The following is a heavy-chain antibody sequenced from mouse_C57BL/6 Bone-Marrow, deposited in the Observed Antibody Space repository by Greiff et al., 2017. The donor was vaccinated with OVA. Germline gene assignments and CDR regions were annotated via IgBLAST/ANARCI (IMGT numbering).Heavy chain of an antibody. D-gene: IGHD1-1*01. CDR3: ARGYYYGSSYLFDY. CDR1: GYTFTSYW. Sequence: QVQLQQPGAELVRPGSSVKLSCKASGYTFTSYWMDWVKQRPGQGLEWIGNIYPSDSETHYNQKFKDKATLTVDKSSSTAYMQLSSLTSEDSAVYYCARGYYYGSSYLFDYWGQGTTLTVSS. J-gene: IGHJ2*01. V-gene: IGHV1-61*01. CDR2: IYPSDSET.